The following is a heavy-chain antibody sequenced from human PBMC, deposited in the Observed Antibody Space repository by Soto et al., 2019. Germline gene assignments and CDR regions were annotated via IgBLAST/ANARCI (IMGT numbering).Heavy chain of an antibody. V-gene: IGHV4-39*01. CDR3: ARHGGPAPVY. J-gene: IGHJ4*02. CDR1: GGSISGYY. Sequence: SETLSLTCTVSGGSISGYYWTWIRQPPGKGLEWVGSLFYGGTTDYNPSLKSRLTMSLDTSKNHFSLKLRSVTAADTAVYYCARHGGPAPVYWGQGTLVTAPQ. D-gene: IGHD3-16*01. CDR2: LFYGGTT.